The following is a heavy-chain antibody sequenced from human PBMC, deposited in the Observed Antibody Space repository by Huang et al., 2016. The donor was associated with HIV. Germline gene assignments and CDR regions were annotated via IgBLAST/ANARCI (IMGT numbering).Heavy chain of an antibody. CDR2: SSASSGDK. J-gene: IGHJ3*02. CDR1: GYTFTSYG. V-gene: IGHV1-18*01. Sequence: QIQLMQSGPELKQPGASVKVSCKASGYTFTSYGITWVRQAPGQGPEWMGWSSASSGDKEYAQRFQGRCTLTTDTSTNIAYMEVRSLRSDDTAKYYCARDPKYHRIGYYRQRRGIDIWGQGTMVIVSS. CDR3: ARDPKYHRIGYYRQRRGIDI. D-gene: IGHD3-22*01.